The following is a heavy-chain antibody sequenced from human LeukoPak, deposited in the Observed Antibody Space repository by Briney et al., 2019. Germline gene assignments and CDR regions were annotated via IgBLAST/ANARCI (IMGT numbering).Heavy chain of an antibody. D-gene: IGHD6-19*01. Sequence: PLETLSLTCAVYGGSFSGYYWSWIRQPPGKGLEWIGEINHSGSTNYNPSLKSRVTISVDTSKNQFSLKLSSVTAADTAVYYCASLRNPGIAVEWGQGTLVTVSS. CDR2: INHSGST. J-gene: IGHJ4*02. CDR3: ASLRNPGIAVE. CDR1: GGSFSGYY. V-gene: IGHV4-34*01.